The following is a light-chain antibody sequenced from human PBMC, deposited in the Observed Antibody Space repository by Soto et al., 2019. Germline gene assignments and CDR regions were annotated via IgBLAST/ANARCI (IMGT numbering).Light chain of an antibody. J-gene: IGKJ1*01. CDR1: QSVGSS. CDR3: QQRSNWPWT. CDR2: DAS. V-gene: IGKV3-11*01. Sequence: DSVLTQSPATLSLSPGERATLSCRASQSVGSSLAWYQQKPGQAPRLLIYDASNRASGIPARFSGSGSGTDFTLTISSLEPEDFAVYYCQQRSNWPWTFGQGTKVDIK.